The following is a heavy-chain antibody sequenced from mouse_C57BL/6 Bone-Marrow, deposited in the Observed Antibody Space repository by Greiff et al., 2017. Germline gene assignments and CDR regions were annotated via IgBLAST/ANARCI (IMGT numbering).Heavy chain of an antibody. J-gene: IGHJ1*03. D-gene: IGHD1-1*01. CDR2: IHPNSGST. Sequence: QVQLQQPGAELVKPGASVKLSCKASGYTFTSYWMHWVKQRPGQGLEWIGMIHPNSGSTNYNEKFKSKATLTVDKSSSTDYMQLSSLTSEDSAVYYCAREGGIYYYGSSWYFDVWGTGTTVTVSS. CDR3: AREGGIYYYGSSWYFDV. V-gene: IGHV1-64*01. CDR1: GYTFTSYW.